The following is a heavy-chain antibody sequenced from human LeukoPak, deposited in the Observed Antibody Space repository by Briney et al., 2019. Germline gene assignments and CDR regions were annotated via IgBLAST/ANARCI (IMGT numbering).Heavy chain of an antibody. D-gene: IGHD6-6*01. CDR1: GGSISSGGYY. J-gene: IGHJ4*02. Sequence: SETLSLTCTVSGGSISSGGYYWSWIRQHPGKGLEWIGYIYYSGSTYYNPSLKSRVTISVDTSKNQFSLKLSSVTAADRAVYYWGRARGQLAPYFDYWGQGTLFTVSS. CDR3: GRARGQLAPYFDY. CDR2: IYYSGST. V-gene: IGHV4-31*03.